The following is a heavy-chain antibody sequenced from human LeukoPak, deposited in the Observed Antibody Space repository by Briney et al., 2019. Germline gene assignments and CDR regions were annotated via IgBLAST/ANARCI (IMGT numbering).Heavy chain of an antibody. D-gene: IGHD4-17*01. J-gene: IGHJ3*01. Sequence: GGSVRLSCEASGFTFSNYAMTWVRQAPGKGLEWVSSIRGSGASSFYADSVKGRFAMSRDNSKSTLYLQMNSLRVGDTAMYYCGRDPNGDYVGAFDFGGQGTLVTVSS. CDR1: GFTFSNYA. CDR2: IRGSGASS. V-gene: IGHV3-23*01. CDR3: GRDPNGDYVGAFDF.